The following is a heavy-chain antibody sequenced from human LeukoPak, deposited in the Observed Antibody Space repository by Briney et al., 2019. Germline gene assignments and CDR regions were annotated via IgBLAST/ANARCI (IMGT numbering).Heavy chain of an antibody. CDR2: IIPILGIA. V-gene: IGHV1-69*02. CDR3: ASRYCSSTSCYTLSAFDI. CDR1: GGTFSSDT. Sequence: SVKVSCKXPGGTFSSDTISWVRQAPRQGLEWMGRIIPILGIANYAQKFQGRVTITADKSTSTAYMELSSLRSEDTAVYYCASRYCSSTSCYTLSAFDIWGQGTMVTVSS. D-gene: IGHD2-2*02. J-gene: IGHJ3*02.